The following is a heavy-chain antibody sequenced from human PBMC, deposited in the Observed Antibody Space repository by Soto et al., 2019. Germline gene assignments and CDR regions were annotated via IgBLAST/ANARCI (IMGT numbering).Heavy chain of an antibody. Sequence: LRLSCAASGFTVSSNYMSWVRQAPGKGLEWVSVIYSGGSTYYADSVKGRFTISRHNSKNTLYLQMNSLRAEDTAVYYCASSITVSHDAFDIWGQGTMVTVSS. V-gene: IGHV3-53*04. J-gene: IGHJ3*02. CDR2: IYSGGST. CDR3: ASSITVSHDAFDI. D-gene: IGHD4-17*01. CDR1: GFTVSSNY.